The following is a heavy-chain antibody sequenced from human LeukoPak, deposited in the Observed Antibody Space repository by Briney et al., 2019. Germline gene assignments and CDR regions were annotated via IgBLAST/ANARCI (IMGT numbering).Heavy chain of an antibody. Sequence: GRSLRLSCAASGFTFSSYAMHWVRQAPGKGLEWVAVISYDGSNKYYADSVKGRFTISRDNSKNTLYLQMNSLRAEDTAVDYCARDGRSYGGKNWFDPWGQGTLVTVSS. D-gene: IGHD4-23*01. V-gene: IGHV3-30-3*01. CDR1: GFTFSSYA. CDR2: ISYDGSNK. CDR3: ARDGRSYGGKNWFDP. J-gene: IGHJ5*02.